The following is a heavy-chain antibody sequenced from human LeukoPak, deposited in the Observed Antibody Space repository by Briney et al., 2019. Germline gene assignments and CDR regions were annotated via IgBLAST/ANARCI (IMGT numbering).Heavy chain of an antibody. CDR1: GFTFSSYG. J-gene: IGHJ4*02. D-gene: IGHD5-24*01. V-gene: IGHV3-23*01. CDR2: ISGSGGST. Sequence: GGSLRLSCAASGFTFSSYGMSWVRQAPGKGLEWVSAISGSGGSTYYADSVKGRFTISRDNSKNTLYLQMNSLRAEDTAVYYCAKGMPERWLQFRERSEFGVDYWGQGTLVTVSS. CDR3: AKGMPERWLQFRERSEFGVDY.